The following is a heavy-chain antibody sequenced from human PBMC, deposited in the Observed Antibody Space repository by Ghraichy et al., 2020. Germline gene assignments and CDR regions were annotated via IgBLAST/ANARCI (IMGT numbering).Heavy chain of an antibody. CDR1: GGSFSGYY. CDR3: ARGVSRNDIVVVVAATPDRNVGPRYYYYMDV. CDR2: INHSGST. J-gene: IGHJ6*03. Sequence: SETLSLTCAVYGGSFSGYYWSWIRQPPGKGLEWIGEINHSGSTNYNPSLKSRVTISVDTSKNQFSLKLSSVTAADTAVYYCARGVSRNDIVVVVAATPDRNVGPRYYYYMDVWGKGTSVTVSS. D-gene: IGHD2-15*01. V-gene: IGHV4-34*01.